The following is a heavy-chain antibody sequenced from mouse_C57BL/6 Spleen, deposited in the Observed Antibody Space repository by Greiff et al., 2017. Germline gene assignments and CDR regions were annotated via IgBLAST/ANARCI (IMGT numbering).Heavy chain of an antibody. J-gene: IGHJ4*01. D-gene: IGHD2-2*01. V-gene: IGHV2-6-1*01. CDR1: GFSLTSYG. CDR3: ARHTTMVRGAMDY. Sequence: VQLKQSGPGLVAPSQRLSITCTVSGFSLTSYGVHWVRQPPGKGLEWLVVIWSDGSTTYNSALKSRLSISKDNSKSQVFLKMNSLQTDDTAMYYCARHTTMVRGAMDYWGQGTSVTVSS. CDR2: IWSDGST.